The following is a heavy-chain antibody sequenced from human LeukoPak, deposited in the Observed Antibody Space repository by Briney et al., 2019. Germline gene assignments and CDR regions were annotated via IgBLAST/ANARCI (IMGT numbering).Heavy chain of an antibody. V-gene: IGHV3-7*01. CDR1: GFTFSSYG. D-gene: IGHD6-6*01. Sequence: PGGSLRLSCAASGFTFSSYGMHWVRQAPGKGLEWVANIKQDGSEKYYVDSVKGRFTISRDNAKNSLYLQMNSLRAEDTAVYYCARNPPDVSSSSFWGGPIYYYYYMDVWGKGTTVTVSS. J-gene: IGHJ6*03. CDR2: IKQDGSEK. CDR3: ARNPPDVSSSSFWGGPIYYYYYMDV.